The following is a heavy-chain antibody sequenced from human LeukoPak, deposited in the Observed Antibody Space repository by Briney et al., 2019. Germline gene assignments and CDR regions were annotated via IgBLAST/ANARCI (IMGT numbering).Heavy chain of an antibody. J-gene: IGHJ4*02. CDR1: GFTFSSYA. CDR3: ARGLMTAPFDY. CDR2: INHSGST. D-gene: IGHD5-18*01. Sequence: PGGSLRLSCAASGFTFSSYAMSWIRQPPGKGLEWIGEINHSGSTNYNPSLKSRVTISVDTSKNQFSLKLSSVTAADTAVYCCARGLMTAPFDYWGQGTLVTVSS. V-gene: IGHV4-34*01.